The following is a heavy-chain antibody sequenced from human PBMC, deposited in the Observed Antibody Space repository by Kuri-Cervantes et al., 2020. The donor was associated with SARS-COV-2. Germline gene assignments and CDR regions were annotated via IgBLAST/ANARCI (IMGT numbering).Heavy chain of an antibody. Sequence: GGSLRLSCAASGFTFGSYAMSWVRQAPGKGLEWVSAISGSGGSTYYADSVKGRFTISRDNSKNTLYLQMNSLRAEDTAVYYCAKDLGGSCWHPVDYWGQGTLVTVSS. D-gene: IGHD3-10*01. CDR2: ISGSGGST. CDR3: AKDLGGSCWHPVDY. J-gene: IGHJ4*02. V-gene: IGHV3-23*01. CDR1: GFTFGSYA.